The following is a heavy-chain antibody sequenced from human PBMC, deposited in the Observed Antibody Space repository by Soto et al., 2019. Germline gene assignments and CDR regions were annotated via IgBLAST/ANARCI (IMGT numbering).Heavy chain of an antibody. CDR3: ARDVEYYGSGKYMTLDD. CDR2: INPSSGST. CDR1: GYAFTTFY. V-gene: IGHV1-46*03. D-gene: IGHD3-10*01. Sequence: ASVKVSCKASGYAFTTFYIHWVRQAPGQGLEWMGIINPSSGSTTYAQKFQGRVTMTRDTSTNIVYMELNSLKSEDTAVYYCARDVEYYGSGKYMTLDDWGQGTLVTVSS. J-gene: IGHJ4*02.